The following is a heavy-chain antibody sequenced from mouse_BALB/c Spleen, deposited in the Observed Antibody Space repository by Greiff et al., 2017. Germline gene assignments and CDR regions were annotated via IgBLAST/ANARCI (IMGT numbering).Heavy chain of an antibody. D-gene: IGHD2-1*01. Sequence: VQLKESGPELVKPGASVKMSCKASGYTFTSYVMHWVKQKPGQGLEWIGYINPYNDGTKYNEKFKGKATLTSDKSSSTAYMELSSLTSEDSTVYYCARDIYYGNSTRLWGQGTTLTVSS. CDR2: INPYNDGT. CDR3: ARDIYYGNSTRL. V-gene: IGHV1-14*01. J-gene: IGHJ2*01. CDR1: GYTFTSYV.